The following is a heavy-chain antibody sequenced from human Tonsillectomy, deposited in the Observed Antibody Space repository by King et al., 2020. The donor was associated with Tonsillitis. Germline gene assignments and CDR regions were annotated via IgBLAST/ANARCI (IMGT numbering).Heavy chain of an antibody. J-gene: IGHJ4*02. Sequence: VQLVESGGGLVQPGGSLRLSCAASGFTFSNYAMTWVRQAPGKGLEGVSAITADWCRANQADAGRGRFTISRDNSQNTMYLQMNSLRAEDTAVYFCAKDLGERGIAATLVDWGQGTLVTVSS. CDR3: AKDLGERGIAATLVD. V-gene: IGHV3-23*04. CDR2: ITADWCRA. CDR1: GFTFSNYA. D-gene: IGHD2-15*01.